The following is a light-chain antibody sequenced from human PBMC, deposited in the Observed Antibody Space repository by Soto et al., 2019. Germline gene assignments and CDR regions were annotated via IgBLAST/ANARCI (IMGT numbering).Light chain of an antibody. J-gene: IGKJ3*01. CDR2: LAS. V-gene: IGKV2-28*01. CDR3: MQALQASFT. CDR1: QSLLHRNGNSY. Sequence: DIVMTQSPLSLSVTPGEAASISCRCSQSLLHRNGNSYLDWYLQRPGQSPQLVISLASNRASGVPDRFIGSGSGTDFTLHISRVEAEDVGVYYCMQALQASFTFGPGTKVDL.